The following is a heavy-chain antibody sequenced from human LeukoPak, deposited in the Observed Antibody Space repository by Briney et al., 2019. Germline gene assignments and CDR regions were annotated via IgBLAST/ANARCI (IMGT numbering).Heavy chain of an antibody. CDR1: GGSISSSSYY. CDR3: ARQTKITMIVVVRTYYFDY. V-gene: IGHV4-39*01. CDR2: IYYSGST. J-gene: IGHJ4*02. Sequence: SETLSLTCTVSGGSISSSSYYWGWIRRPPGKGLEWIGSIYYSGSTYYNPSLKSRVTISVDTSKNQFSLKLSSVTAADTAVYYCARQTKITMIVVVRTYYFDYWGQGTLVTVSS. D-gene: IGHD3-22*01.